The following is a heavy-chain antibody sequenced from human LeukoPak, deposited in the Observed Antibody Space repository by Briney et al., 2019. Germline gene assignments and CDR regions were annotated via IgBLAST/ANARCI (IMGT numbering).Heavy chain of an antibody. CDR3: ARYSGNYRFFDY. CDR2: IYHSGTT. V-gene: IGHV4-31*03. Sequence: SQTLSLTCTVSSGSISSYDYYWTWIRQHPGKGLECIGYIYHSGTTYYNPSLKSRVTISVDTSENQFSLKLTAVTAADSAMYYCARYSGNYRFFDYWGPGTLVTVSS. J-gene: IGHJ4*02. D-gene: IGHD1-26*01. CDR1: SGSISSYDYY.